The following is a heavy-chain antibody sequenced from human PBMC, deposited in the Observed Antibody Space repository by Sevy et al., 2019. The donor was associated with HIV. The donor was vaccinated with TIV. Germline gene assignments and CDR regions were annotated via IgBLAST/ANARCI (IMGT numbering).Heavy chain of an antibody. Sequence: ASVKVSCKASGGTFSSYSVSWVRQAPGQGLEWMGGITRIFKTPNYAQNFQGRLTISADDSTSVAYLELSSLRSEDTDVSYCAFGATYQLVANYSYAMDVWGQGTLVTVSS. D-gene: IGHD6-6*01. CDR3: AFGATYQLVANYSYAMDV. CDR2: ITRIFKTP. J-gene: IGHJ4*02. CDR1: GGTFSSYS. V-gene: IGHV1-69*13.